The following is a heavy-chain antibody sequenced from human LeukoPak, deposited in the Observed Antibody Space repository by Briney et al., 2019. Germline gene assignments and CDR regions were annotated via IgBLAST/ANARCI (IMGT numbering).Heavy chain of an antibody. Sequence: SVKVSCKASGYTFTGYYMHWVRQAPGQGLEWMGGIIPIFGTANYAQKFQGRVTITTDESTSTAYMELSSLRSEDTAVYYCARAGDYGDYVFQHWGQGTLVTVSS. CDR1: GYTFTGYY. CDR3: ARAGDYGDYVFQH. D-gene: IGHD4-17*01. V-gene: IGHV1-69*05. J-gene: IGHJ1*01. CDR2: IIPIFGTA.